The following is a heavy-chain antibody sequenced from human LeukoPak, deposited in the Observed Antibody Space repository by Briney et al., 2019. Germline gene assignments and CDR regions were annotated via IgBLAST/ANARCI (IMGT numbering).Heavy chain of an antibody. D-gene: IGHD3-10*01. J-gene: IGHJ4*02. CDR3: ARDHKRITVLRGNYY. Sequence: GASVKVSCKASGYTFTNYGINWVRQAPGQGLEWMGWISCYSGNTNYALKLQGRVTMTTDTSTNTAYMELRSLTSDDTAVYYCARDHKRITVLRGNYYWGQGTLLTVSS. CDR1: GYTFTNYG. V-gene: IGHV1-18*01. CDR2: ISCYSGNT.